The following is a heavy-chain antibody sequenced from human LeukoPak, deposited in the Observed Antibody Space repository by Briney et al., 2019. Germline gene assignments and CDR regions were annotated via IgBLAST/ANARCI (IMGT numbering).Heavy chain of an antibody. J-gene: IGHJ4*02. V-gene: IGHV4-59*08. Sequence: PSETLSLTCIVSGVSISSYYWSWVRQSPGKELEWIGYVYQSGTTSYSPSLKRRVTISADMSKNHFSLKLRSVTAADTAIYYCARHSGIPAYFGNSGQGTLVTVSS. CDR3: ARHSGIPAYFGN. D-gene: IGHD1-26*01. CDR2: VYQSGTT. CDR1: GVSISSYY.